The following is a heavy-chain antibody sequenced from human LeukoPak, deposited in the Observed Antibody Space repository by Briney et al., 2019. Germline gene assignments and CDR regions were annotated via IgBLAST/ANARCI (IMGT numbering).Heavy chain of an antibody. CDR2: IYSGGST. D-gene: IGHD1-14*01. J-gene: IGHJ3*02. CDR1: GFTVSSNY. Sequence: VGSLRLSCAASGFTVSSNYMSWVRQAPGNGLEWVSVIYSGGSTYYADSVKGRFTISRDNSKNTLYLQMNSLRAEDTAVYYCARVTVIRDAFDIWGQGTMVTVSS. V-gene: IGHV3-53*01. CDR3: ARVTVIRDAFDI.